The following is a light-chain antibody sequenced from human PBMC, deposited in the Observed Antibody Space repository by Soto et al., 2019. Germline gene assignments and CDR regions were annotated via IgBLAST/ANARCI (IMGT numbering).Light chain of an antibody. CDR1: QSISSW. CDR2: AAS. Sequence: DIPMTQSPSTLSASVGDRVTIPCRASQSISSWLAWYQQKPGKAPKLLIYAASSLHSGVPSRFSGSGSGTDFTLTISSLQPEDFATYSCQQTYRTPLTFGGGTKVDIK. J-gene: IGKJ4*01. V-gene: IGKV1-39*01. CDR3: QQTYRTPLT.